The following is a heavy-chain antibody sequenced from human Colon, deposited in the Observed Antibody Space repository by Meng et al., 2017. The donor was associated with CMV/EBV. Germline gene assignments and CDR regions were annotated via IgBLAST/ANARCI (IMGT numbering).Heavy chain of an antibody. CDR2: ISPYNGET. CDR1: GGTFSSYA. J-gene: IGHJ4*02. Sequence: ASVKVSCKASGGTFSSYAISWVRQAPGQGLEWVGWISPYNGETKTAEKFKGRVTMITDTSTSTASLEVRSLKVDDTAVYYCAKSTTPGIVGATSFDQWGQGTLVTVSS. V-gene: IGHV1-18*01. CDR3: AKSTTPGIVGATSFDQ. D-gene: IGHD1-26*01.